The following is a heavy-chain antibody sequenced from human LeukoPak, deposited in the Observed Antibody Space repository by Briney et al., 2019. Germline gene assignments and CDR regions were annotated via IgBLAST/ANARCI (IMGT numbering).Heavy chain of an antibody. CDR2: ITTGSTFI. V-gene: IGHV3-21*01. Sequence: GGSLRLSCAASGFTFSSYAMSWVRQTPGKGLEWVSSITTGSTFISYADSVKGRFTISRDNSKNSLFLQMNSLRAEDTAVYYCTRTPSTVSTRIRFDYWGQGTLLSVSS. CDR1: GFTFSSYA. CDR3: TRTPSTVSTRIRFDY. J-gene: IGHJ4*02. D-gene: IGHD2-21*02.